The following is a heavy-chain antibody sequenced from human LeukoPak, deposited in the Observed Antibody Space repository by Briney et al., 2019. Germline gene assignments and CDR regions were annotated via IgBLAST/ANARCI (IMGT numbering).Heavy chain of an antibody. Sequence: PGGSLRLSCAASGFTFDDYTTDWVRHAPGGGLEWGSLISWDGGSTYYTDSVKGRFTISRDNSKNSLYLQMNSLRTEDTALYYCAKGSGSYGIDYYYYGMDVWGQGTTVTVSS. CDR2: ISWDGGST. CDR3: AKGSGSYGIDYYYYGMDV. CDR1: GFTFDDYT. J-gene: IGHJ6*02. D-gene: IGHD1-26*01. V-gene: IGHV3-43*01.